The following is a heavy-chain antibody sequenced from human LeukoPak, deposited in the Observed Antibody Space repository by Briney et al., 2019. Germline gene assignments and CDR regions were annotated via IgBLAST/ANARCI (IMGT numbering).Heavy chain of an antibody. CDR3: ARDRSSNYEFDY. CDR1: GGSISSGDYY. V-gene: IGHV4-30-4*02. J-gene: IGHJ4*02. Sequence: ASETLSLTCTVSGGSISSGDYYWSWIRQPPGKGLEWIGYIYYSGSTYYNPSLKSRVTISVDTSKNQFSLKLSSVTAADTAVYYCARDRSSNYEFDYWGQGTLVTVSS. D-gene: IGHD4-11*01. CDR2: IYYSGST.